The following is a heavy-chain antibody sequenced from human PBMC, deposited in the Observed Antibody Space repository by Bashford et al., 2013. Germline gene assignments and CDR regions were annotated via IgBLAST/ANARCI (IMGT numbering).Heavy chain of an antibody. J-gene: IGHJ4*02. V-gene: IGHV3-30-3*01. CDR2: ISYDGSNK. CDR3: ARDDYFDY. Sequence: GSLRLSCAASGFTFSSYAMHWVRQAPGKGLEWVAVISYDGSNKYYADSVKGRFTISRDNSKNTLYLQMNSLRAEDTAVYYCARDDYFDYWGQGTLVTVSS. CDR1: GFTFSSYA.